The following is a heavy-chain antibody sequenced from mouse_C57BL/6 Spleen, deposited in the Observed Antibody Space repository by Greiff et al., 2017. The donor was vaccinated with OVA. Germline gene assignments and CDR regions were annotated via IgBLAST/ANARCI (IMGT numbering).Heavy chain of an antibody. V-gene: IGHV1-15*01. CDR1: GYTFTDYE. J-gene: IGHJ4*01. CDR2: IDPETGGT. Sequence: VQLVESGAELVRPGASVTLSCKASGYTFTDYEMHWVKQTPVHGLEWIGAIDPETGGTAYNQKFKGKAILTADKSSSTAYMELRSLTSEDSAVYYCTRPRRCYYAMDYWGQGTSVTVSS. CDR3: TRPRRCYYAMDY. D-gene: IGHD2-14*01.